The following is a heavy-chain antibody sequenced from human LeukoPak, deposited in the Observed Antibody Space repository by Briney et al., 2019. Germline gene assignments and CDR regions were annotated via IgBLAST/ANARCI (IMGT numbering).Heavy chain of an antibody. Sequence: PSETLSLTCTVSGGSISSYYWSWIRQPPGKGLEWIGYIYYSGSTNYNPSLKSRVTISVDTSKNQFSLKLSSVTAADTAVYYCARGSSGYYRFGANHWYFDLWGRGTLVTVSS. D-gene: IGHD3-22*01. V-gene: IGHV4-59*01. J-gene: IGHJ2*01. CDR1: GGSISSYY. CDR2: IYYSGST. CDR3: ARGSSGYYRFGANHWYFDL.